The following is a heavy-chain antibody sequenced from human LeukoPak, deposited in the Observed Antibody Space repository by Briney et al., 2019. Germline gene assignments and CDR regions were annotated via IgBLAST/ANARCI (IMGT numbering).Heavy chain of an antibody. D-gene: IGHD3-3*01. Sequence: ASVKVSCKASGYTFTSYSINWVRQAPGQGLEWMGWISTYNGNTNYAQKLQGRVTMTTDTSTTTAYMELRSLRSDDTAVYYCARLGTIFGVDYFDHWGQGTLVTVSS. CDR1: GYTFTSYS. CDR3: ARLGTIFGVDYFDH. J-gene: IGHJ4*02. CDR2: ISTYNGNT. V-gene: IGHV1-18*01.